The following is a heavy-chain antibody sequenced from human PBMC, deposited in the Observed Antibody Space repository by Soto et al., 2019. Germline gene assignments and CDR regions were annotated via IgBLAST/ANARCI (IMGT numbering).Heavy chain of an antibody. V-gene: IGHV3-23*01. CDR1: GFTFSSYS. D-gene: IGHD5-18*01. Sequence: XESLSLSCASSGFTFSSYSRSWVRQAPGKGLEWVSAISGSGGSTYYADSVKGRFTISRDNSKNTLYLQMNSLRAEDTAVYYCAKTDKAMVSYYYYGMDVWGQGTTVTVSS. CDR3: AKTDKAMVSYYYYGMDV. J-gene: IGHJ6*02. CDR2: ISGSGGST.